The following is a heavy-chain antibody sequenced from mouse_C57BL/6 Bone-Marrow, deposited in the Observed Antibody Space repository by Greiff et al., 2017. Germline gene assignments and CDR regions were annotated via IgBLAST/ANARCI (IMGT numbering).Heavy chain of an antibody. CDR2: IDPSDSYT. CDR1: GYTFTSYW. D-gene: IGHD1-1*01. J-gene: IGHJ2*01. V-gene: IGHV1-69*01. Sequence: QVQLQQPGAELVMPGASVKLSCKASGYTFTSYWMHWVKQRPGQGLEWIGEIDPSDSYTNYNQKFKGKSPLTVDKSSSTAYMQLSSLTSEDSAVYYCARWRATVVAGDYFDYWGQGTTLTVSS. CDR3: ARWRATVVAGDYFDY.